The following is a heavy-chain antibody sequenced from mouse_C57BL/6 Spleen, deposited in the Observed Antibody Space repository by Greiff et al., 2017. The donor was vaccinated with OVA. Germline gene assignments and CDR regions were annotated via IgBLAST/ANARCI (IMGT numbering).Heavy chain of an antibody. CDR3: ARLPSLITTVVATPYFDY. CDR2: INPSNGGT. V-gene: IGHV1-53*01. Sequence: QVQLQQPGTELVKPGASVKLSCKASGYTFTSYWMHWVKQRPGQGLEWIGNINPSNGGTNYNEKFKSKATLTVDKSSSTAYMQLSSLTSEDSAVYYCARLPSLITTVVATPYFDYWGQGTTLTVSS. CDR1: GYTFTSYW. D-gene: IGHD1-1*01. J-gene: IGHJ2*01.